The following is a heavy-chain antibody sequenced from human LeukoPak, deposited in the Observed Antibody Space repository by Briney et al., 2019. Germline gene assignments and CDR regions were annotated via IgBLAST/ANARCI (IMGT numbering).Heavy chain of an antibody. J-gene: IGHJ5*02. V-gene: IGHV5-51*01. CDR2: IYPGDSDT. CDR1: GYSFINYW. D-gene: IGHD3-22*01. Sequence: GESLQISCQCSGYSFINYWIAWVRRLPGKGLEWMGIIYPGDSDTKYSPSFQGQVTISADKSINTAYLQWSSLTASDTAMYYCARLTDYYDSSGYYRNYNWFDPWGQGTLVTVSS. CDR3: ARLTDYYDSSGYYRNYNWFDP.